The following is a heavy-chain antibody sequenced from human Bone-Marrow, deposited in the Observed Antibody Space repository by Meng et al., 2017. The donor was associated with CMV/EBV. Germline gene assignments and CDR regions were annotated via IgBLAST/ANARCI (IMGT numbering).Heavy chain of an antibody. J-gene: IGHJ4*02. CDR3: TTEDIVVVVAAANY. CDR1: GFTFSNAW. V-gene: IGHV3-15*01. D-gene: IGHD2-15*01. CDR2: IKSKTDGGTT. Sequence: GESLKISCAASGFTFSNAWMSWVRQAPGKGLEWVGRIKSKTDGGTTDYAAPVKGRFTISRDDSKNTLYLQMNSLKTEDTAVYYCTTEDIVVVVAAANYWGQGTLVTVSS.